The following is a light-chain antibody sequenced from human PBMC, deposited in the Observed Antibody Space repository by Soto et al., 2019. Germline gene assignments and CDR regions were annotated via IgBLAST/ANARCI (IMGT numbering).Light chain of an antibody. CDR1: QTVSSN. Sequence: EIILTQSPDTLSLSPGERATLSCRASQTVSSNYLAWCQQRPGQAPRLLIYGASTRATDMPGTFSGRGSGTEFTLTITSLRPEDFGVYYCQQYRSWPRTFGQGTKVDIK. CDR2: GAS. CDR3: QQYRSWPRT. V-gene: IGKV3-15*01. J-gene: IGKJ1*01.